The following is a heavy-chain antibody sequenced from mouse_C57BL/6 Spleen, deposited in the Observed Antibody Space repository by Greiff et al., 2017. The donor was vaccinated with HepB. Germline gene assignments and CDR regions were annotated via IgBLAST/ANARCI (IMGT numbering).Heavy chain of an antibody. CDR1: GYTFTSYW. CDR2: IDPSDSYT. V-gene: IGHV1-59*01. J-gene: IGHJ1*03. D-gene: IGHD4-1*01. CDR3: AAGTLWYFDV. Sequence: VQLQQPGAELVRPGTSVKLSCKASGYTFTSYWMHWVKQRPGQGLEWIGVIDPSDSYTNYNQKFKGKATLTVDTSSSTAYMQLSSLTSEDSAVYYCAAGTLWYFDVWGTGTTVTVSS.